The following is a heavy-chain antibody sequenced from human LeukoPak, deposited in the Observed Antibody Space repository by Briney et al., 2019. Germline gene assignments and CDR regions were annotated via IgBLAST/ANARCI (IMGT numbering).Heavy chain of an antibody. Sequence: ASVKVSCKASGYTFTSYYMHWVRQAPGQGLEWMGIINPSGGSTSYAQKFQGRVTMTRDTSTSSVYMELSSLRSEDTAVYYCARDLSGYSYGNYFDYWGQGTLVTVFS. V-gene: IGHV1-46*01. D-gene: IGHD5-18*01. CDR3: ARDLSGYSYGNYFDY. CDR1: GYTFTSYY. J-gene: IGHJ4*02. CDR2: INPSGGST.